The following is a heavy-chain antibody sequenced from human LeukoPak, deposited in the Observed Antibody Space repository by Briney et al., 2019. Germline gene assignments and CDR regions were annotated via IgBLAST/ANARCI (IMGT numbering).Heavy chain of an antibody. V-gene: IGHV4-39*01. CDR2: IHYSGST. CDR1: GGSMSYSSYY. J-gene: IGHJ4*02. CDR3: ARRSAGTGFDY. D-gene: IGHD6-13*01. Sequence: KPSETLSLTCTVSGGSMSYSSYYWGWIRQPPGKWLDWIGSIHYSGSTYYNPSLKSRVTMSVDTSMTQISLKLSSVTAADTAVYYCARRSAGTGFDYWGQGSLVTVSS.